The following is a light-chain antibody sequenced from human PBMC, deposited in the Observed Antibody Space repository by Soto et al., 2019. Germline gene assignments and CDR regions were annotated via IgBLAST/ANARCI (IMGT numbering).Light chain of an antibody. CDR3: QQSYSTA. CDR2: AAS. Sequence: DIPLNQSPAFLSASVGDRATITCRASQGISSYLNWYQQKPGKAPKLLIYAASSLQSGVPSRFSGSGSGTDFTLTISSLQPEDFATYYCQQSYSTAFGGGTKVDIK. V-gene: IGKV1-39*01. CDR1: QGISSY. J-gene: IGKJ4*01.